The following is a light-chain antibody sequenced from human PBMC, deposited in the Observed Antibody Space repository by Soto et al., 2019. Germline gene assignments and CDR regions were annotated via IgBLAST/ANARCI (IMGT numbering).Light chain of an antibody. Sequence: DIQMTQSPSTLSASVGDRVTITCRASQSISSWLAWYQQKPGKAPKLLIYKASSLATGVPSRFSGSGSGTEFTLTISSLQPDDFAIYYCQQYNSFWTFGQGTKVEIK. J-gene: IGKJ1*01. V-gene: IGKV1-5*03. CDR2: KAS. CDR3: QQYNSFWT. CDR1: QSISSW.